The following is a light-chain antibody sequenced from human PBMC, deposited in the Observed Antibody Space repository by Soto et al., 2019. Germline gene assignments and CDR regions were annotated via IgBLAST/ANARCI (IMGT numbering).Light chain of an antibody. CDR1: QSVSNNY. CDR3: QQRTYSIT. J-gene: IGKJ5*01. V-gene: IGKV3-11*01. Sequence: EVLFTRSPYTLSWSPGYTATLSFSSSQSVSNNYLAWYQQKPGQAPRLLIYGASTRATGIPARFSGSGSGTDFTLTSSSLEPEEFAVYYCQQRTYSITFGQGTRLEIK. CDR2: GAS.